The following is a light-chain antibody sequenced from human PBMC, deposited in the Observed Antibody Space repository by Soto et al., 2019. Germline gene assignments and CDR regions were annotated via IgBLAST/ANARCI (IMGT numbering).Light chain of an antibody. CDR1: QTISSW. V-gene: IGKV1-5*03. CDR2: KAS. J-gene: IGKJ1*01. CDR3: QHYNSYSEA. Sequence: DIKMTQSPSPLSGSVGDRVTITCRASQTISSWLAWYQQKTGKAPKLLIYKASTLKSGVPSRFSGSGSGTEFNLTISSLQPDDFATYYCQHYNSYSEAFGQGTKVDIK.